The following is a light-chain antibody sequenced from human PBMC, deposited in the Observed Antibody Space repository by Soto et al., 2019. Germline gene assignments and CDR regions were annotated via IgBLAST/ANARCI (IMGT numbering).Light chain of an antibody. J-gene: IGKJ1*01. CDR1: QSVAKNY. CDR2: DAS. V-gene: IGKV3-20*01. Sequence: EIVLTQSPGTLSLSPGERATLSCRASQSVAKNYLAWYQQEPGQAPRLLIYDASKRATGIPDRFSGSGSGTDFTLTISRLEPEDFAVYYWHQYASSPQTFGQGTKVESK. CDR3: HQYASSPQT.